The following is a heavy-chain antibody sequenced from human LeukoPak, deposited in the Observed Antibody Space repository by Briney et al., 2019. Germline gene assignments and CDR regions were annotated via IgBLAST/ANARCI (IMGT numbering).Heavy chain of an antibody. CDR1: GFIFSSDE. CDR3: TKERGSY. CDR2: ISSSGDTI. V-gene: IGHV3-48*03. J-gene: IGHJ4*02. Sequence: GGSLRLSCAASGFIFSSDEMTWVRQAPGKGLESVSFISSSGDTILYADSVKGRFTISRDNDKNALYLQMNSLRAEDTAVYYCTKERGSYWGQGTLVTVSS.